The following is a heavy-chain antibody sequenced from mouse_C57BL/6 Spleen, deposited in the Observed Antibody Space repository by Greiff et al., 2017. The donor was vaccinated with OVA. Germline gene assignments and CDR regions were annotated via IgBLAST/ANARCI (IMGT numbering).Heavy chain of an antibody. Sequence: QVQLQQPGAELVMPGASVKLSCKASGYTFTSYWMHWVKQRPGQGLEWIGEIDPSDSYTNYNQKFKSKSTLTVDKSSSTAYMQLSSLTSEDSAVYYCARGANWDCFDYWGQGTTLTVSS. CDR3: ARGANWDCFDY. CDR1: GYTFTSYW. V-gene: IGHV1-69*01. D-gene: IGHD4-1*01. CDR2: IDPSDSYT. J-gene: IGHJ2*01.